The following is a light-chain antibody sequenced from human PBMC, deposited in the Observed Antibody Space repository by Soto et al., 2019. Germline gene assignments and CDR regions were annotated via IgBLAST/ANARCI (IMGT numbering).Light chain of an antibody. Sequence: QSVLTQPPSVSGAPGQRVTISCTGSSSNIGARYDVHWYKQLPGAAPKLVVFGNRNRPSGVPERFSGSKSGTSASLAITGLQAEDEADYYCQAYDYSLTAFVFGGGTKLTVL. CDR3: QAYDYSLTAFV. CDR1: SSNIGARYD. J-gene: IGLJ3*02. V-gene: IGLV1-40*01. CDR2: GNR.